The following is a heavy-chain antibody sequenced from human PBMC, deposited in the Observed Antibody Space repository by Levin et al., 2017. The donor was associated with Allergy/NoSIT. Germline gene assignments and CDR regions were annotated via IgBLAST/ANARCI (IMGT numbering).Heavy chain of an antibody. V-gene: IGHV3-15*01. CDR1: GLTFDSAW. CDR3: TIDVAAQGGGEMDF. J-gene: IGHJ4*02. D-gene: IGHD3-16*01. Sequence: SCAASGLTFDSAWLIWVRQSQGKGLEWVGRIRSKTSGETREYAATVEGRFTISRDDAKNMLYMQMNSLKSEDTAVYYCTIDVAAQGGGEMDFWGQGTLVSVSS. CDR2: IRSKTSGETR.